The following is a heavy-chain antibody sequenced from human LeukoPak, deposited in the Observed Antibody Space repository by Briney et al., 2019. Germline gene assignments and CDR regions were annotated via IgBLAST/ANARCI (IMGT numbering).Heavy chain of an antibody. J-gene: IGHJ4*02. CDR1: GFTFSSYW. Sequence: GGSLRLSCAASGFTFSSYWMHWVRQAPGKGLVWVSRINSDGSSTSYADSVKGRFTISRDNAKNTLYLQMNSLRAEDTAVYYCARAVVGADFDYWGQGSLVTVSS. CDR2: INSDGSST. D-gene: IGHD1-26*01. V-gene: IGHV3-74*01. CDR3: ARAVVGADFDY.